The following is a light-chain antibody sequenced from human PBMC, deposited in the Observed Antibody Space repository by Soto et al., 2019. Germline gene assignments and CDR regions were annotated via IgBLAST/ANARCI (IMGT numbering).Light chain of an antibody. J-gene: IGKJ3*01. Sequence: EIVLTQSPGTLSLSPGERATLSCRASQSVSSSYLAWYQQKPGQAPRLLIYSASSRAPGIPDRFSGSGSGTDFTLTISRLEPEDFAVYYCQQYGSSPPRFTFGPGTKVDIK. CDR1: QSVSSSY. CDR2: SAS. CDR3: QQYGSSPPRFT. V-gene: IGKV3-20*01.